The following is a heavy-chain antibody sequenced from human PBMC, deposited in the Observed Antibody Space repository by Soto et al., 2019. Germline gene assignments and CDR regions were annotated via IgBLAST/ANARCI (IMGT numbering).Heavy chain of an antibody. V-gene: IGHV1-69*13. CDR2: IIPIFGTA. CDR1: GGTFSSYA. Sequence: GASVKVSCKASGGTFSSYAISWVRQAPEQGLEWMGGIIPIFGTANYTQKFQGRVTITADESTSTAYMELSSLRSEDTAVYYRASYVDTAMDSMDVWGQGTTVTVSS. J-gene: IGHJ6*02. D-gene: IGHD5-18*01. CDR3: ASYVDTAMDSMDV.